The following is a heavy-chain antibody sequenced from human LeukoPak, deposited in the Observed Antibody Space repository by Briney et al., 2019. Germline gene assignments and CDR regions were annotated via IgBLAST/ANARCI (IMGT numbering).Heavy chain of an antibody. D-gene: IGHD3-9*01. CDR1: GFIISNYA. CDR3: AKWGDYDVLTGYYVSDF. J-gene: IGHJ4*02. V-gene: IGHV3-23*01. Sequence: PGASLRLSCAASGFIISNYAMYWVRQAPGKGLEWVSAISGRSDNTYYADSVKGRFTLSRDSSKNTLCLQMNSLRADDTAVYYCAKWGDYDVLTGYYVSDFWGQGTLVTVSS. CDR2: ISGRSDNT.